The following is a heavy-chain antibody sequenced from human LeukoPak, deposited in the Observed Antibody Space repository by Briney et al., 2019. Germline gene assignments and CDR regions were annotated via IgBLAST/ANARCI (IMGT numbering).Heavy chain of an antibody. Sequence: SETLSLTRTLSGGSISSYYWSWIRHPPGKGLECIRYIYYSGGTNYHPSRKSRVTISVDTSKNQFSLKLSSVTAADTAVYYCARAMGAAGWFDPWGQGTLVTVSS. V-gene: IGHV4-59*01. D-gene: IGHD6-13*01. J-gene: IGHJ5*02. CDR2: IYYSGGT. CDR1: GGSISSYY. CDR3: ARAMGAAGWFDP.